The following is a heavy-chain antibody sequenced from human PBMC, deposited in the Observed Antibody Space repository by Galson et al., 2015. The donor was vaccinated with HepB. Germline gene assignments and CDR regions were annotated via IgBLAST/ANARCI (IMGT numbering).Heavy chain of an antibody. CDR1: GFTFSIAW. CDR3: ACNQYSNSGFDY. J-gene: IGHJ4*02. D-gene: IGHD6-6*01. V-gene: IGHV3-15*01. Sequence: SCAASGFTFSIAWMSWVRQTPGKGLEWLGRIKSKTDGGTTDYAAPGKGRFTISRDDSKNTLYLQMNSLKTEDTAVYYCACNQYSNSGFDYWGQGTLVTVSS. CDR2: IKSKTDGGTT.